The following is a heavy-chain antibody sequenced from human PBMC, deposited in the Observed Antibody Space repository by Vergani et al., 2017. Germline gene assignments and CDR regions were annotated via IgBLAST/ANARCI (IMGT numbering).Heavy chain of an antibody. V-gene: IGHV1-69*01. D-gene: IGHD4-23*01. Sequence: QVQLVQSGAEVKKPGSSVKVSCKASGGTFSSYAISWVRQAPGQGLEWMGGIIPIFGTANYAQKFQGRVTITADESTSTAYMELSSLRSEDTAVYYCAGGGTVVTPDPLGAFDYWGQGTLVTVSS. CDR3: AGGGTVVTPDPLGAFDY. CDR1: GGTFSSYA. CDR2: IIPIFGTA. J-gene: IGHJ4*02.